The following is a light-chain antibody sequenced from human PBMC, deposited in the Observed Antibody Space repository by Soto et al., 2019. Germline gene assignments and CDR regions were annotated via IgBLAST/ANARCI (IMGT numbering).Light chain of an antibody. CDR3: QSYDSRLSVV. CDR2: ENT. V-gene: IGLV1-40*01. CDR1: SSNIGAWPL. Sequence: QLVLTQPPSVSGAPGQRVTISCTGSSSNIGAWPLHWFQQFPGTAPKLLIFENTHRPSGVPDRFSGSRSGTSASLAITGLQAGDEADYYCQSYDSRLSVVFGGGTKVTVL. J-gene: IGLJ2*01.